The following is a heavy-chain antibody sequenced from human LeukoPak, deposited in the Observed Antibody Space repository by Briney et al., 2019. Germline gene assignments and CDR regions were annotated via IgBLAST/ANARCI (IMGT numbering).Heavy chain of an antibody. CDR2: ISGSGGST. Sequence: TGGSLRLSCAASGFTFSSYAMSWVRQAPGKGLEWVSAISGSGGSTYYADSVEGRFTISSDNSKNTLYLQMNSLRAEDTAVYYCAKDPGPGDSWGQGTLVTVSS. CDR1: GFTFSSYA. V-gene: IGHV3-23*01. J-gene: IGHJ4*02. CDR3: AKDPGPGDS.